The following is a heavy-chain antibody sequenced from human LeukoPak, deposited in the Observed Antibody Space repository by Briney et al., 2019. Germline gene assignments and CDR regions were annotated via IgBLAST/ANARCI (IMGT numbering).Heavy chain of an antibody. CDR3: AAQDIVLMVYGYPW. CDR1: GGSINSSSYY. Sequence: PSETLSLTCTVSGGSINSSSYYWGWIRQPPGKGLEWIGSIYYSGSTYYNPSLKSRVTISVDTSKNQFSLKLSSVTAADTAVYYCAAQDIVLMVYGYPWWGQGTLVTVSS. CDR2: IYYSGST. J-gene: IGHJ4*02. D-gene: IGHD2-8*01. V-gene: IGHV4-39*01.